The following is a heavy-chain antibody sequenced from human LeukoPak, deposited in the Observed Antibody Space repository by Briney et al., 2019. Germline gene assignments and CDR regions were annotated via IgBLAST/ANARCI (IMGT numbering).Heavy chain of an antibody. V-gene: IGHV3-53*01. CDR3: ARGRYSSSCYGNYYYYCMDV. Sequence: GGSLRLSCTASGFSVSSNYMSWVRQAPGKGLEWISVIYSGGSTSYADSVKGRFTISRDNSKNTVYLQMNSLRAEDTAVYYCARGRYSSSCYGNYYYYCMDVGGKGTTVTVSS. CDR2: IYSGGST. CDR1: GFSVSSNY. J-gene: IGHJ6*03. D-gene: IGHD6-13*01.